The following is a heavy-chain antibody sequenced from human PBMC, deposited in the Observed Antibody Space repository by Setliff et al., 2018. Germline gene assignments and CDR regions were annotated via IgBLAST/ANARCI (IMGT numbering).Heavy chain of an antibody. V-gene: IGHV4-59*08. Sequence: SETLSLTCTVSGGSLSGASIVTWIRQPPGKGLEFIGYVFYSGATKYDPSLKSRVTISVDTSKNQFSLKLSSVTAADTAVYYCARTGTYRYFDHWGQGTPVTVSS. CDR2: VFYSGAT. J-gene: IGHJ4*02. CDR1: GGSLSGAS. CDR3: ARTGTYRYFDH. D-gene: IGHD5-12*01.